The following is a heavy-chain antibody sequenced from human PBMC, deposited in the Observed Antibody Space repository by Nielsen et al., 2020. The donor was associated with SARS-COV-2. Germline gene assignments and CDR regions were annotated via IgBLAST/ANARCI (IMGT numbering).Heavy chain of an antibody. V-gene: IGHV3-7*01. D-gene: IGHD1-26*01. CDR1: GFILSSYW. J-gene: IGHJ4*02. CDR2: INAGGSQK. CDR3: VRDTGAWDFDY. Sequence: GESLKISCSASGFILSSYWMSWVRQAPGKGLEWVATINAGGSQKFHVDSVRGRFTISRDVTENSLYLQMNNLRVEDTAMYYCVRDTGAWDFDYWGRGTLITVSS.